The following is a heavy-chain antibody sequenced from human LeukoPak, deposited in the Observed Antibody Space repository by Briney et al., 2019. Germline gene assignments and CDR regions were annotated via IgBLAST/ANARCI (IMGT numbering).Heavy chain of an antibody. Sequence: PSETLSLTCTVSGGSISSGGYYWSWIRQHPGKGLEWIGYIYYSGSTYYNPSLKSRVTISVDTSKNQFSLKLSSVTAADTAVYYCASLAEPPSSWFDYWGQGTLVTVSS. CDR2: IYYSGST. CDR1: GGSISSGGYY. J-gene: IGHJ4*02. D-gene: IGHD6-13*01. V-gene: IGHV4-31*03. CDR3: ASLAEPPSSWFDY.